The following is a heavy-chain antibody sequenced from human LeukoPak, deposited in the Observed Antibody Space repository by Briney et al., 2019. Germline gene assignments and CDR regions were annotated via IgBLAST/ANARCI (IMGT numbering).Heavy chain of an antibody. CDR3: ARREAGSIDY. Sequence: GGSLRLSCAASGFTFSSYWVYWVRQAPGKGLVWVSRINSDGSSTNYADSVKGRFTISRDNAKNTVYLQMNSLRAEDTAVYYCARREAGSIDYWGQGTLVTVSS. D-gene: IGHD6-19*01. CDR2: INSDGSST. CDR1: GFTFSSYW. V-gene: IGHV3-74*01. J-gene: IGHJ4*02.